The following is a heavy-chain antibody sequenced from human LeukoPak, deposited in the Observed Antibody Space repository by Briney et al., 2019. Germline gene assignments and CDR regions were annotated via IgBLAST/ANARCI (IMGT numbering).Heavy chain of an antibody. V-gene: IGHV1-2*02. CDR2: INPNSGGT. Sequence: ASVKVSCKASGYTFTGYYMHWVRQAPGQGLEWMGWINPNSGGTNYAQKFQGRVTMTRDTSISTAYMELSRLRSDDTAVYYCARALGRELLSYYYYMDVWGKGTTVTVSS. CDR3: ARALGRELLSYYYYMDV. CDR1: GYTFTGYY. J-gene: IGHJ6*03. D-gene: IGHD1-26*01.